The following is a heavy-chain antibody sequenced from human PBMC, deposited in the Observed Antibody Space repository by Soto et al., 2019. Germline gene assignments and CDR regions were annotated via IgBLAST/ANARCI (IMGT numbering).Heavy chain of an antibody. J-gene: IGHJ4*02. CDR3: VRDFHSGSYFFDY. V-gene: IGHV3-30-3*01. CDR2: ISTDGSNK. D-gene: IGHD1-26*01. Sequence: GGSLRLSCAASAFVFNSYAMHWVRQTPAQGLEWVAVISTDGSNKFHADSVKGRFNISRDNSKNTLYLEMTSLREEDTAMYYCVRDFHSGSYFFDYWGQGTLVTVSS. CDR1: AFVFNSYA.